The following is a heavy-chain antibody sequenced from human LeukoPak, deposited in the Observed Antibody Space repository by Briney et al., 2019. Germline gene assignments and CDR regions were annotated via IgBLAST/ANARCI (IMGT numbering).Heavy chain of an antibody. CDR2: IEQDVGVK. Sequence: GGALRVSCVPSRFTFSDSWIRSVRPAPGRGGGCVANIEQDVGVKYNVHTVKGRFTISRDNAKNSLYLQRSSLRAEDTAVYYCARAGRTLDYWGQGTLVTVSS. CDR1: RFTFSDSW. CDR3: ARAGRTLDY. J-gene: IGHJ4*02. V-gene: IGHV3-7*01.